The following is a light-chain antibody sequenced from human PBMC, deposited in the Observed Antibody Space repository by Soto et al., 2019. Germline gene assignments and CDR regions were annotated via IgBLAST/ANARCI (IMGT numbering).Light chain of an antibody. J-gene: IGKJ5*01. CDR2: DVS. V-gene: IGKV1-13*02. Sequence: AIQVTQSPSSLSASVGDRVTITCRASQDIRGALAWYQQKPGKAPKLLIYDVSTLESGVPSRFIGSCSGTEFTLAISSLQPEDFGTYYCQQFNSYPITFGHGTRLEIK. CDR3: QQFNSYPIT. CDR1: QDIRGA.